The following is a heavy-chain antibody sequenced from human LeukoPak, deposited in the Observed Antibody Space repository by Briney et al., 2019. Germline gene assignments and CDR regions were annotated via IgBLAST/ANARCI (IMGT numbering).Heavy chain of an antibody. Sequence: SQTLSLTCTVSGVSISSGSYYWSWIRQPVGKGLEWIGRIYTSGSTNYNPSLKSRVTISVDTSKNQFSLKLSSVTAADTAVYYCARGGKQLFRQLGTKANWFDPWGQGTLVTVSS. CDR3: ARGGKQLFRQLGTKANWFDP. V-gene: IGHV4-61*02. CDR1: GVSISSGSYY. J-gene: IGHJ5*02. CDR2: IYTSGST. D-gene: IGHD5-24*01.